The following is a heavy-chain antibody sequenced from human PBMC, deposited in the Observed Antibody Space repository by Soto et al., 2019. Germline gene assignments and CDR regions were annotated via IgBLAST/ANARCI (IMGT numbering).Heavy chain of an antibody. Sequence: VKVSCKASGYTFTGYYMHWVRQAPGQGLEWMGWINPNSGGTNYAQKFQGWVTMTRDTSISTAYMELSRLRSDDTAVYYCARDGAVAGSVHYYYGMDVWGQGTTVTVSS. D-gene: IGHD6-19*01. CDR1: GYTFTGYY. CDR2: INPNSGGT. V-gene: IGHV1-2*04. CDR3: ARDGAVAGSVHYYYGMDV. J-gene: IGHJ6*02.